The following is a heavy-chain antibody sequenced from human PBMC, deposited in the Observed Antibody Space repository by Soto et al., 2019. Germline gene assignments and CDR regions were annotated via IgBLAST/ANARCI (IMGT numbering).Heavy chain of an antibody. CDR1: GDSISSYY. CDR2: IHYSGST. CDR3: ARGGLAARKGRWFDP. Sequence: SSETLSLTCTVCGDSISSYYWGWIRQPPGKGLEWIGYIHYSGSTNYNPSLKSRVTISVDTPKNQFSLKVNSMTAADTAVYYCARGGLAARKGRWFDPWGQGTLVTVPQ. D-gene: IGHD6-6*01. V-gene: IGHV4-59*01. J-gene: IGHJ5*02.